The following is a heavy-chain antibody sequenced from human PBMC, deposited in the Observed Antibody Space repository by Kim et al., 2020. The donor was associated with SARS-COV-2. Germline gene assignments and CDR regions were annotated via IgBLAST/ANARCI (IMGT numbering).Heavy chain of an antibody. CDR1: GFMFGDYA. Sequence: GGSLRLSCAASGFMFGDYAMYWVRLAPGKGLVWVAAISNDGNHQLYAASVKGRFSVSRDNSRKTLFLQMDSLTVEDTALYYCARSNDKFWGYLDAWVQGT. V-gene: IGHV3-30*03. CDR2: ISNDGNHQ. D-gene: IGHD3-16*01. CDR3: ARSNDKFWGYLDA. J-gene: IGHJ5*02.